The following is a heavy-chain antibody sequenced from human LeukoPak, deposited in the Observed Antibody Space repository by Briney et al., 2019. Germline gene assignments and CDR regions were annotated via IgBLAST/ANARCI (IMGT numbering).Heavy chain of an antibody. CDR1: GFTFSSCE. CDR2: ISSSGSTI. V-gene: IGHV3-48*03. D-gene: IGHD3-16*02. Sequence: GGSLRLSCAASGFTFSSCEMNWVRQAPGKGLEWVSYISSSGSTIYYADSVKGRFTISRDNAKNSLYLQMNSLRAEDTAVYYCARESYVWGSYRQSNFDYWGEGTLVTVSS. J-gene: IGHJ4*02. CDR3: ARESYVWGSYRQSNFDY.